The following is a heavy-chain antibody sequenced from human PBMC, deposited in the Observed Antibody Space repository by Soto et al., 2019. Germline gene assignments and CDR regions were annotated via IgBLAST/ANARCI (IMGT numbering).Heavy chain of an antibody. Sequence: EVQLVESGGGLVQPGGSLRLSCVASGFTFSRYWMHWVRQAPGKGLVWVSRINSDGSGTIYADSVKGRFTISRDNAKNTLYLHMNSLRADDTAVYYCARGCDHHGFDIWGQGTMVTVSS. D-gene: IGHD2-21*02. CDR1: GFTFSRYW. J-gene: IGHJ3*02. CDR2: INSDGSGT. V-gene: IGHV3-74*01. CDR3: ARGCDHHGFDI.